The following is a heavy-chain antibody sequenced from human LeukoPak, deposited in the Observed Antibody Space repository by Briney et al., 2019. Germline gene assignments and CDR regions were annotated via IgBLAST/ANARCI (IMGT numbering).Heavy chain of an antibody. CDR1: EFTFSTNW. CDR2: IKQDGSEK. CDR3: ARDWSNWFDP. V-gene: IGHV3-7*01. J-gene: IGHJ5*02. Sequence: GGSLRLSCAASEFTFSTNWMTWVRQAQGKGLEWVANIKQDGSEKYYVDSVRGRFTISRDNAKNSLYLQMTSLRAEDTAVYYCARDWSNWFDPWGQGTLVTVSS.